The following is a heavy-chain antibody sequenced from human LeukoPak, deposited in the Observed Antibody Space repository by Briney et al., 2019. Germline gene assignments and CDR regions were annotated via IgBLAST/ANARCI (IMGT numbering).Heavy chain of an antibody. V-gene: IGHV3-11*06. CDR3: ARDISGSWPYYYGMDV. CDR2: ISSSSRYT. Sequence: GGSLRLSCAASGFTFSDYYMSWIRQAPGKGLEWVSYISSSSRYTNYADSVKGRFTIFRDNPKNSLYLQMNSLRAEDTAVYYCARDISGSWPYYYGMDVWGKGTTVTVSP. D-gene: IGHD6-13*01. J-gene: IGHJ6*04. CDR1: GFTFSDYY.